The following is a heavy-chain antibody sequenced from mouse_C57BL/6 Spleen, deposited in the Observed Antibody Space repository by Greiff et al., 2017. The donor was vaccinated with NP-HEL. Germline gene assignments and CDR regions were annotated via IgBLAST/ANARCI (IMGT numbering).Heavy chain of an antibody. Sequence: DVKLQESGGGLVQPKGSLKLSCAASGFSFNTYAMNWVRQAPGKGLEWVARIRSKSNNYATYYADSVKDRFTISRDDSESMLYLQMNNLKTEDTAMYYCVLDAMDYWGQGTSVTVSS. CDR2: IRSKSNNYAT. V-gene: IGHV10-1*01. CDR1: GFSFNTYA. J-gene: IGHJ4*01. CDR3: VLDAMDY.